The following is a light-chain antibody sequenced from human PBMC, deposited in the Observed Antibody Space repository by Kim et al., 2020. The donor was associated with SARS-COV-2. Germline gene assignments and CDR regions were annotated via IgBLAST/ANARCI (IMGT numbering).Light chain of an antibody. V-gene: IGLV3-21*04. J-gene: IGLJ1*01. CDR3: QVWDSSGDHRV. CDR1: NIGSKS. Sequence: SYELTQPPSVSVAPRKTARITCGGNNIGSKSVHWYQQRPGQAPVLVIYYDSDRPSGIPERFSGSNSGNTATLTISRVEAGDEADYFCQVWDSSGDHRVFGTGTKVTVL. CDR2: YDS.